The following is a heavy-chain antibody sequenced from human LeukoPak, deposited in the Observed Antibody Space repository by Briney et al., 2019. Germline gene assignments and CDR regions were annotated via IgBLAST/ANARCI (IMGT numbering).Heavy chain of an antibody. Sequence: SETPSLTCAVYGGSFSGYYWSWIRQPPGKGLEWIGEINHSGSTNYNPSLKSRVTISVDTSKNQFSLKLSSVTAADTAVYYCARESRVQQLQDAFDIWGQGTMVTVSS. CDR1: GGSFSGYY. J-gene: IGHJ3*02. D-gene: IGHD6-13*01. CDR2: INHSGST. V-gene: IGHV4-34*01. CDR3: ARESRVQQLQDAFDI.